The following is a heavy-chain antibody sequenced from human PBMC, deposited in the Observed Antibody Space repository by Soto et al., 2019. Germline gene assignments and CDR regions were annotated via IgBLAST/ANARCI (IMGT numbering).Heavy chain of an antibody. V-gene: IGHV3-33*01. CDR3: ARDPSLKGSGGSSWDY. CDR2: IWYDGSNK. J-gene: IGHJ4*02. Sequence: GGSLRLSCAASGFTFSSYGMHWVRQAPGKGLEWVAVIWYDGSNKYYADSVKGRFTISRDNSKNTLYLQMNSLRAEDTAVYYCARDPSLKGSGGSSWDYWGQGTLVTVSS. CDR1: GFTFSSYG. D-gene: IGHD2-15*01.